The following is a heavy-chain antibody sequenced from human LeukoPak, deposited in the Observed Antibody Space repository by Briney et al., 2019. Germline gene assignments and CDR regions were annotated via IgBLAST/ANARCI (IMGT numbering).Heavy chain of an antibody. CDR3: ARAITGNPLHFDY. CDR1: GYTFTGYY. CDR2: INPNSGGT. V-gene: IGHV1-2*02. Sequence: ASVKVYCKASGYTFTGYYMHWVRQAPGQGLEWMGWINPNSGGTNYAQKFQGRVTMTRDTSISTAYMELSRLRSDDTAVYYCARAITGNPLHFDYWGQGTLVTVSS. J-gene: IGHJ4*02. D-gene: IGHD1-14*01.